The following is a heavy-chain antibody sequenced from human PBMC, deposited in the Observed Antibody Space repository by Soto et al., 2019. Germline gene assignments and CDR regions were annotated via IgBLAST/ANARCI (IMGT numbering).Heavy chain of an antibody. CDR2: ISSGSDYI. CDR3: ARSPVGDAFNV. Sequence: EVQLVESGGGLVKPGGSLRLSCAASGFTFSSYSMNWVRQAPGKGLEWVSSISSGSDYIFYADSVKGRFTISRDNAKNSLFLQMISLTAEATAVYYWARSPVGDAFNVWGQGTVVTVSS. CDR1: GFTFSSYS. V-gene: IGHV3-21*01. J-gene: IGHJ3*01.